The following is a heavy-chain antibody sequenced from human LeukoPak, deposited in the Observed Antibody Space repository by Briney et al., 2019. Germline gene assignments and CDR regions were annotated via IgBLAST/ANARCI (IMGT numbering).Heavy chain of an antibody. V-gene: IGHV3-9*01. CDR3: AKAIGAAAGTPLGSPDY. J-gene: IGHJ4*02. CDR2: ISWNSGSI. CDR1: GFTFSSCW. Sequence: GGSLRLSCAASGFTFSSCWMHWVRQAPGKGLEWVSGISWNSGSIGYADSVKGRFTISRDNAKNSLYLQMNSLRAEDTALYYCAKAIGAAAGTPLGSPDYWGQGTLVTVSS. D-gene: IGHD6-13*01.